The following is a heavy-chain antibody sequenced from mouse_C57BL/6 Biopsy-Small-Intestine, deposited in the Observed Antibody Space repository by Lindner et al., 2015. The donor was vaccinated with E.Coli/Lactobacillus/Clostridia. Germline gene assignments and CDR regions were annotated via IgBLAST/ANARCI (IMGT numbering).Heavy chain of an antibody. J-gene: IGHJ2*01. D-gene: IGHD2-5*01. CDR3: ARGIYSNSYYFDY. V-gene: IGHV1S61*01. CDR1: GYTFTSYY. Sequence: SVKVSCKASGYTFTSYYIHWVRQAPGQGLEWMSIINPGGGSTSYAQKFQGRVTMTRDTSTSTVYIELSSLRSDDTAVYYCARGIYSNSYYFDYWGQGTLVTVSS. CDR2: INPGGGST.